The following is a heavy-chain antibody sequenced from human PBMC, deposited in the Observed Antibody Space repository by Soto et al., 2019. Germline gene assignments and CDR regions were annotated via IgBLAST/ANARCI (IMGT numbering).Heavy chain of an antibody. D-gene: IGHD2-21*02. CDR2: IWYDGSNK. V-gene: IGHV3-33*01. J-gene: IGHJ4*02. CDR1: GFTFSSYG. CDR3: ARIMCGGDCYDFDY. Sequence: QVQRVESGGGVVQPGRSLRLSCAASGFTFSSYGMHWVRQAPGKGLEWVAVIWYDGSNKYYADSVKGRFTISRDNSKNTLYLQMNSLRAEDTAVYYCARIMCGGDCYDFDYWGQGTLVTVSS.